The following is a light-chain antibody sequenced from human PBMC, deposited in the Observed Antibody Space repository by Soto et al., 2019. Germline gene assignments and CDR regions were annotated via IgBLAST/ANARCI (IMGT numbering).Light chain of an antibody. CDR2: KAS. V-gene: IGKV1-5*03. CDR1: QTISSW. CDR3: HHYNSYSEA. J-gene: IGKJ1*01. Sequence: DIQMTQSPSTLSGSVGDRVTITCRASQTISSWLAWYQQKPGKAPKLLIYKASTLKSGVPSRSSGSGSGTEFTLTISSLQPDDFETYYCHHYNSYSEAFGQGTQVELK.